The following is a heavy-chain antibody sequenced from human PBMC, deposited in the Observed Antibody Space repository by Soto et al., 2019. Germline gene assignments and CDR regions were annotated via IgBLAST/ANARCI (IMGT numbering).Heavy chain of an antibody. V-gene: IGHV3-64D*06. J-gene: IGHJ4*02. CDR3: VKGEYYYDSSGYYPFDY. CDR1: GFTFSSYA. CDR2: ISTNGGST. D-gene: IGHD3-22*01. Sequence: PVGSLRLSCSASGFTFSSYAMHWVRQAPGKGLEYVSSISTNGGSTHYADSVKGRFTISRDNSKNTQYLQMSSLRADDTAVYYCVKGEYYYDSSGYYPFDYWGQGTLVTGS.